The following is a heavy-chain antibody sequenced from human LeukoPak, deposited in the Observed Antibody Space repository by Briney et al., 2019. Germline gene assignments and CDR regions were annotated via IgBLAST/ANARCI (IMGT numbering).Heavy chain of an antibody. D-gene: IGHD2-2*01. Sequence: PGGSLRLSCAASGFTFSSYEMNWARQAPGKGLEWVSYISGSGSTMYYADSMKGRFTISRDNAKNSLYLQMASLRAEDTAIYYCAGCRTNNCYSAFDIWGQGTMVTVSS. V-gene: IGHV3-48*03. CDR3: AGCRTNNCYSAFDI. J-gene: IGHJ3*02. CDR1: GFTFSSYE. CDR2: ISGSGSTM.